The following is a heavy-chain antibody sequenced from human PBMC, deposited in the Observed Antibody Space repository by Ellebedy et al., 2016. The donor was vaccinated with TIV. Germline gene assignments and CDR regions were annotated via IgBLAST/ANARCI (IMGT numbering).Heavy chain of an antibody. V-gene: IGHV4-39*07. CDR2: IYHSGST. Sequence: SETLSLXCIVSGGSISSRSYYWGWIRQAPGKGLEWIGDIYHSGSTLYNPSLKSRVTISADKSKNQFSLKLSSVTAADTAVYYCARASSVAAPHRAFDIWGQGTMVTVSS. J-gene: IGHJ3*02. CDR3: ARASSVAAPHRAFDI. D-gene: IGHD6-19*01. CDR1: GGSISSRSYY.